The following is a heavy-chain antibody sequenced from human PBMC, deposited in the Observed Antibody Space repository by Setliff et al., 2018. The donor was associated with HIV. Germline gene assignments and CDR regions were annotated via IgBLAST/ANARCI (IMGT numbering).Heavy chain of an antibody. V-gene: IGHV4-59*12. J-gene: IGHJ6*03. CDR1: GGSISSYY. Sequence: SETLSLTCTVSGGSISSYYWSWIRQPPGKGLEWIGYIYYSGSTNYNPSLKSRVTISVDTSKNQFSLRLNSVTAADTAVYYCARGATLLPGYSDRWEYFYMDVWGKGTTVTVSS. CDR2: IYYSGST. CDR3: ARGATLLPGYSDRWEYFYMDV. D-gene: IGHD5-12*01.